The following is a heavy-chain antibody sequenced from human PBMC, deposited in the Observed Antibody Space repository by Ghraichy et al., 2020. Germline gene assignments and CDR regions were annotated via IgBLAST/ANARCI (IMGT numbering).Heavy chain of an antibody. J-gene: IGHJ2*01. CDR3: ARLPLPRRAAVGDWYFDL. CDR1: GFSFSDYS. CDR2: ITGSSITI. V-gene: IGHV3-48*01. D-gene: IGHD6-13*01. Sequence: GESLKISCEGSGFSFSDYSMIWVRLTPRKALEWVSYITGSSITIFYTDSVKGRFTISRDNAKNSLYLQMNSLRAEDTAVYYCARLPLPRRAAVGDWYFDL.